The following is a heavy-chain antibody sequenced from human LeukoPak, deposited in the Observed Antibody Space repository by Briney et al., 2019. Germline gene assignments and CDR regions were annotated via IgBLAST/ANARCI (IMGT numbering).Heavy chain of an antibody. CDR3: ASLRERGCYARGFDY. J-gene: IGHJ4*02. D-gene: IGHD2-15*01. Sequence: PSETLSLTCTVSGGSISSYYWSWIRQPPGKGLEWIGYIYYSGSTNYNPSLKSRVTISVDTSKNQFSLKLSSVTAADTAVYYCASLRERGCYARGFDYWGQGTLVTVSS. CDR2: IYYSGST. CDR1: GGSISSYY. V-gene: IGHV4-59*01.